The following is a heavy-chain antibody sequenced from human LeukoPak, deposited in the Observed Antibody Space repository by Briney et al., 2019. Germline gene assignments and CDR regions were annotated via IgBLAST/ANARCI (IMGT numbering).Heavy chain of an antibody. CDR2: IYYSGST. Sequence: SETPSLTCTVSGDSISSYYWSWIRQPPGKGLEWIGYIYYSGSTNYNPSLKSRVTISVDTSKNQFSLKLSSVTAADTAVYYCAAPRRGYSYGGFDYWGQGTLVTVSS. D-gene: IGHD5-18*01. V-gene: IGHV4-59*08. CDR3: AAPRRGYSYGGFDY. CDR1: GDSISSYY. J-gene: IGHJ4*02.